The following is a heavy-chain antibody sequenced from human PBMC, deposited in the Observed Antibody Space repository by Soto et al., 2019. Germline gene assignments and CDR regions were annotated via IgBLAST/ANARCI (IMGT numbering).Heavy chain of an antibody. Sequence: WGSLRLSCAASGFTFISYGMHLFRHSPGKGLEWVAVIWYDGSNKYYADSVKGRFTISRDNSKNTLYLQMNSLRAEDTAVYYCASDYYDSSGQSNYWGQGTLVTVSS. V-gene: IGHV3-33*01. D-gene: IGHD3-22*01. J-gene: IGHJ4*02. CDR3: ASDYYDSSGQSNY. CDR2: IWYDGSNK. CDR1: GFTFISYG.